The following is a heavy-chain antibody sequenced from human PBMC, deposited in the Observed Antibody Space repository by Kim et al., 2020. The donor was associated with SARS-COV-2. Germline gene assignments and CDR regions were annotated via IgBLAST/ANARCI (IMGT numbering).Heavy chain of an antibody. J-gene: IGHJ4*02. Sequence: ADSVKGRFTISRDNAKNSLYLQLSRLGSEATAVYYCARAPVAAIHLWFLDSWGQGTQVTFSS. D-gene: IGHD5-18*01. CDR3: ARAPVAAIHLWFLDS. V-gene: IGHV3-21*01.